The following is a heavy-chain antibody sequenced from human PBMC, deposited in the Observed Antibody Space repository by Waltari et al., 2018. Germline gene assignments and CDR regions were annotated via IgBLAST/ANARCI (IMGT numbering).Heavy chain of an antibody. V-gene: IGHV3-66*02. Sequence: EVQLVESGGGLVQPGGSLRLSCAASGFTVSSNYMSWVRQAPGKGLEWVAVIYSGGSTYYADSVKGRFTISRDNSKNTLYLQMNSLRAEDTAVYYCARGYCSGDSCSVYFDYWGQGTLVTVSS. CDR2: IYSGGST. D-gene: IGHD2-15*01. J-gene: IGHJ4*02. CDR1: GFTVSSNY. CDR3: ARGYCSGDSCSVYFDY.